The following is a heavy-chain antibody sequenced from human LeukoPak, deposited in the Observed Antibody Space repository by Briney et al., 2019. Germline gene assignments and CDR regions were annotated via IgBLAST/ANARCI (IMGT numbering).Heavy chain of an antibody. Sequence: GGSLRLSCAASGFTFSSYAMSWVRQAPGKGLEWVSAMSGSGSSTFYADSVKGRFIISRDNSKNTLYLQLNRLRGEDTAVYYCAKGKDTYNYGSSGYYFGEYWGQGTLVTVSS. D-gene: IGHD3-22*01. CDR2: MSGSGSST. V-gene: IGHV3-23*01. CDR3: AKGKDTYNYGSSGYYFGEY. CDR1: GFTFSSYA. J-gene: IGHJ4*02.